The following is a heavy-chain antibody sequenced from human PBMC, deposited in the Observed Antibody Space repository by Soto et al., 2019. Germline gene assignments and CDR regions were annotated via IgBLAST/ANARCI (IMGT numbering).Heavy chain of an antibody. CDR2: IKEDGSDK. CDR3: VSGGAVAGTH. J-gene: IGHJ4*02. D-gene: IGHD6-19*01. CDR1: GFTFSSYW. V-gene: IGHV3-7*01. Sequence: QLVESGGGLVLPGGSLRLSCGASGFTFSSYWMSWVRQAPGKGLEWVANIKEDGSDKYYVDSVKGRFTISRDNAKNSVYLQMNSLRAEDTAVYYCVSGGAVAGTHWGQGSLVTVST.